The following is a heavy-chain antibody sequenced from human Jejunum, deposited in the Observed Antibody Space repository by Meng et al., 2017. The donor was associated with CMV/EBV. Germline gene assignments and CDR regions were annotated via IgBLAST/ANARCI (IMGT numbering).Heavy chain of an antibody. CDR2: FDVNGGGAT. J-gene: IGHJ3*01. CDR3: AKGVTSGSPYRAFDL. V-gene: IGHV3-23*01. CDR1: FTFSNDW. D-gene: IGHD3-22*01. Sequence: FTFSNDWIGWVRRAPGKGLEWVSTFDVNGGGATLYTDSVKGRFTISRDTSENTLYLQMNSLRVDDTALYYCAKGVTSGSPYRAFDLLGQGTKVTVSS.